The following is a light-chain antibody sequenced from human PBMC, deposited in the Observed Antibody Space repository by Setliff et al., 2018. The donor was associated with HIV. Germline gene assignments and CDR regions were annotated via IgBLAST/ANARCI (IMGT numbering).Light chain of an antibody. Sequence: QSALAQPASVSGSPGQSITISCTGTSSDIGGYNYVSWYQQPPGKAPKLVIYVVKDRPSGVSNRFSGSKSGNTASLTISGLQAEDEADYYCSSRIVSSALHVFGTGTKV. CDR3: SSRIVSSALHV. J-gene: IGLJ1*01. CDR1: SSDIGGYNY. CDR2: VVK. V-gene: IGLV2-14*03.